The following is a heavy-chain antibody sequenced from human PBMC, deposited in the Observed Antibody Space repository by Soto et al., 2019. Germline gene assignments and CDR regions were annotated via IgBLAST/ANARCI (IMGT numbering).Heavy chain of an antibody. J-gene: IGHJ5*02. CDR3: ARRDNWNEAFWFDP. Sequence: PSETLSLTCTVSGGSISGYYWTWIRQPPGKGLEWIGYLYYSGSTNYNPSLKSRVTISVDTSKNQFSLKLRSVTAADTAVYYCARRDNWNEAFWFDPWGQGTLVTVSS. V-gene: IGHV4-59*08. CDR1: GGSISGYY. CDR2: LYYSGST. D-gene: IGHD1-1*01.